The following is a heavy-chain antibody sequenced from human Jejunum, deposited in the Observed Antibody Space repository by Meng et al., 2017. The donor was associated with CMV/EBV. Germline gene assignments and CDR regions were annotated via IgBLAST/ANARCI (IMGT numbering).Heavy chain of an antibody. CDR1: RFTLSTYW. J-gene: IGHJ4*02. Sequence: LSFAVLRFTLSTYWMGWVRQAPGKEPEWVANIKKDGTEMYYADSVKGRFTISRDNAKNSLYLQMNSLGVDDTAVYYCVRVVATEDYWGQGTLVTVSS. CDR2: IKKDGTEM. CDR3: VRVVATEDY. V-gene: IGHV3-7*01. D-gene: IGHD5-12*01.